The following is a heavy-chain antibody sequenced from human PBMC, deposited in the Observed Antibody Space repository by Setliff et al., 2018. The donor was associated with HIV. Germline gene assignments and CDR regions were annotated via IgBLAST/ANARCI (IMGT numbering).Heavy chain of an antibody. V-gene: IGHV4-38-2*01. CDR1: GYSINSGYY. D-gene: IGHD3-10*01. CDR3: ARRADYDGSGSSFEY. J-gene: IGHJ4*02. CDR2: IYHGGST. Sequence: SETLSLTCAVSGYSINSGYYWGWIRQPPGKGLQWIASIYHGGSTYYNPSLRSRVTISVDTSKNLFSLKLDFVTAADTAVYYCARRADYDGSGSSFEYWGQGTRGAVSS.